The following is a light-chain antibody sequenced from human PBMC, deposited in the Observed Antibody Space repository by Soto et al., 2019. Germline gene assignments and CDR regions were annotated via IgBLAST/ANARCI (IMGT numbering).Light chain of an antibody. Sequence: EIVLTQSPGTLSLYPGERATLSCRASQSISSSYLAWYQQRPGQAPRLLIFGASYRATGIPDRFSGSGSGTDFTLTISRLEPEDFAVYYCQQYSSSPPEFTFGPGTKVDIK. V-gene: IGKV3-20*01. CDR1: QSISSSY. J-gene: IGKJ3*01. CDR2: GAS. CDR3: QQYSSSPPEFT.